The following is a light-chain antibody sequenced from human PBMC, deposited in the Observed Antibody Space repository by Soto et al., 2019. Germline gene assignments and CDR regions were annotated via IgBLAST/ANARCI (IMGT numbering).Light chain of an antibody. J-gene: IGKJ2*01. CDR2: AAS. Sequence: DIQMNQSPSSLSASVGDRVTITCRASQSISSYLNWYQQKPEKAPKLLIYAASSLQSGVPSRVSVSGSGTAFTLTISSLQPEDFATYYCQQRYSTPPTFGQGTKLEIK. CDR1: QSISSY. V-gene: IGKV1-39*01. CDR3: QQRYSTPPT.